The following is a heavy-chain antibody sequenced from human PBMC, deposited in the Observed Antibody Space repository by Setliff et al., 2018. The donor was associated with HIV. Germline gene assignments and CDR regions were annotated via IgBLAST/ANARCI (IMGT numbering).Heavy chain of an antibody. D-gene: IGHD2-2*01. V-gene: IGHV4-34*01. CDR2: TSHSGKT. Sequence: PSETLSLTCAVYGGPLSGHYWSWIRQPPGQGLEWIGETSHSGKTNYNPSLKSRVTISVDTPKNQFSLKLTSVTAADTAAYYCVTSSSWSSRLNFWGPGMLVTVSS. CDR3: VTSSSWSSRLNF. J-gene: IGHJ4*02. CDR1: GGPLSGHY.